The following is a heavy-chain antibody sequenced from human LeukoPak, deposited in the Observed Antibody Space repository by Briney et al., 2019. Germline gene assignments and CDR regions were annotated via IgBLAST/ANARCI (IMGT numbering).Heavy chain of an antibody. CDR3: ARGAPGGLAARHYYYGMDV. CDR1: GGSISSGDYY. D-gene: IGHD6-6*01. Sequence: PSETLSLTCTVSGGSISSGDYYWSWIRQPPGKGLEWIGYIYYSGSTYYNPSLKSRVTISVDTSKNQFSLKLSSVTAADTAVYYCARGAPGGLAARHYYYGMDVWGQGTTVTVSS. J-gene: IGHJ6*02. V-gene: IGHV4-30-4*01. CDR2: IYYSGST.